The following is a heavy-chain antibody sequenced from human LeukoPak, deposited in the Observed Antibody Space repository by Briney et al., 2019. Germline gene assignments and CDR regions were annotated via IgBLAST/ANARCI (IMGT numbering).Heavy chain of an antibody. CDR2: ISAYNGNT. CDR3: AREELRYFDWLLENYYYYYGMDV. CDR1: GYTFTSYG. V-gene: IGHV1-18*01. D-gene: IGHD3-9*01. Sequence: ASVKVSCKASGYTFTSYGISWVRQAPGQGLEWMGWISAYNGNTNYAQKLQGRVTMTTGTSTSTAYMELRSLRSDDTAVYYCAREELRYFDWLLENYYYYYGMDVWGQGTTVTVSS. J-gene: IGHJ6*02.